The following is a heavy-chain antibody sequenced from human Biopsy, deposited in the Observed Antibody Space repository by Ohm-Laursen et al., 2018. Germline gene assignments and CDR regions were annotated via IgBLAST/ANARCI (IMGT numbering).Heavy chain of an antibody. CDR2: IIAVSGLV. D-gene: IGHD3-3*01. CDR3: ATPFQYYDSWGGYPPFDH. V-gene: IGHV1-69*17. CDR1: GGTFSNYA. J-gene: IGHJ4*02. Sequence: SSVKVSCKASGGTFSNYAISWARQAPGEGLEWIGGIIAVSGLVNYAPKFQGRVSITADKSTTTAYMELSNLTSEDTAVYYCATPFQYYDSWGGYPPFDHWGQGTLVTVSS.